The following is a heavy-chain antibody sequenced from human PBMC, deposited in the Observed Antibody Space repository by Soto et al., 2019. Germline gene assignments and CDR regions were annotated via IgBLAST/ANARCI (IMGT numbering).Heavy chain of an antibody. CDR3: ARVAGSYTPQYYYYGMDV. V-gene: IGHV3-30-3*01. CDR1: GFTFSSYA. J-gene: IGHJ6*02. Sequence: TGGSLRLSCAASGFTFSSYAMHWVRQAPGKGLEWVAVISYDGSNKYYADSVKGRFTISRDNSKNTLYLQMNSLRAEDTAVYYCARVAGSYTPQYYYYGMDVWGQGTTVTVSS. CDR2: ISYDGSNK. D-gene: IGHD2-2*02.